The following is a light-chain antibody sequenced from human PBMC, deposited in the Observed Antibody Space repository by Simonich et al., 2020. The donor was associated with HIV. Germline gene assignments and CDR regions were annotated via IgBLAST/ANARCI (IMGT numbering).Light chain of an antibody. Sequence: QSALTQPASVSGSPGQSITISCTGTSSDVGGYNYVSWYQQPPGKAPKLMIYDVNKRPSGGSNRFSGSKSGNTASLTISGLQAEDEADYYCSSYTSSNNWVFGGGTRVTLL. V-gene: IGLV2-14*03. CDR1: SSDVGGYNY. CDR2: DVN. CDR3: SSYTSSNNWV. J-gene: IGLJ3*02.